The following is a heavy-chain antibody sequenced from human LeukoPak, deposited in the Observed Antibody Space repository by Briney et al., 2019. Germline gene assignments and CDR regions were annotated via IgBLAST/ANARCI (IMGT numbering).Heavy chain of an antibody. D-gene: IGHD5-18*01. V-gene: IGHV4-30-4*01. CDR2: IYYSGSP. Sequence: KPSETLSLTRTVSGGSISSGDYYWGWIRQPPGKGLEWIGYIYYSGSPYSNPSLKSRLTISVDTSKNQFSLKLSSVTAADTAVYYCARFRIHSYGHDYWGQGTLVTVSS. CDR3: ARFRIHSYGHDY. CDR1: GGSISSGDYY. J-gene: IGHJ4*02.